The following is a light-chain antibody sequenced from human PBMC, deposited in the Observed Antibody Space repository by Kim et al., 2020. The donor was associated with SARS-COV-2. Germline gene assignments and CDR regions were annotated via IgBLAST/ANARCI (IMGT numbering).Light chain of an antibody. CDR2: AAS. CDR3: QKYDSAPWT. Sequence: ASVGDGVTSTSRASQDIANYLAWYQQKPGKVPKLLVYAASALKSGVPSRFSGRRSGTDFTLTISNLQPEDVATYYCQKYDSAPWTFGQGTKVDIK. CDR1: QDIANY. J-gene: IGKJ1*01. V-gene: IGKV1-27*01.